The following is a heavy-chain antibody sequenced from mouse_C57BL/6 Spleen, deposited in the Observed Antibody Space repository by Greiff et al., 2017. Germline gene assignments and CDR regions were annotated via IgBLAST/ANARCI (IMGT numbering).Heavy chain of an antibody. J-gene: IGHJ2*01. Sequence: VQLQQSGPELVKPGASVKISCKASGYAFSSSWMNWVKQRPGKGLEWIGRIYPGDGDTNYNGKFKGKATLTADKSSSTAYMQLSSLTSEDAAVYFCARGGDWSYYFDYWGQGTTLTVSS. D-gene: IGHD3-3*01. V-gene: IGHV1-82*01. CDR3: ARGGDWSYYFDY. CDR1: GYAFSSSW. CDR2: IYPGDGDT.